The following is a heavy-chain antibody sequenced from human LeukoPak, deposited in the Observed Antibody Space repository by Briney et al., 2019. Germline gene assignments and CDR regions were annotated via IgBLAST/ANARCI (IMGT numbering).Heavy chain of an antibody. V-gene: IGHV3-9*01. D-gene: IGHD3-10*01. CDR2: ISWNSGSI. Sequence: GGSLRLSCAASGFTFDDYAMHWVRQAPGKGLEWVSGISWNSGSIGYADSVKGRFTISRDNAKNSLYLQMNSLRAEDTALYYCAKDISGSGSYSGFDYWGQGTLVTVSS. CDR1: GFTFDDYA. J-gene: IGHJ4*02. CDR3: AKDISGSGSYSGFDY.